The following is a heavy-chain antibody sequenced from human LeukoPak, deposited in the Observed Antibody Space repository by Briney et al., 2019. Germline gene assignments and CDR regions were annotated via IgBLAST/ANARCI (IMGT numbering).Heavy chain of an antibody. V-gene: IGHV4-34*01. CDR1: GGSFRGYY. Sequence: PSETLSLTCAVYGGSFRGYYWSWIRQPPGKGLEWIGEINHSGSTNYNPSLKSRVTISVDTSKNQFSLKLSSVTAADTAVYYCARLRKDIVVVPAALSRAFDIWGQGTMVTVSS. D-gene: IGHD2-2*01. CDR3: ARLRKDIVVVPAALSRAFDI. CDR2: INHSGST. J-gene: IGHJ3*02.